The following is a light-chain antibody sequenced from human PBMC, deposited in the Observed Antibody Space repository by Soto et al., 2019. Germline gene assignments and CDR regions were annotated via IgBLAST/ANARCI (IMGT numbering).Light chain of an antibody. Sequence: QSALTQPASVSGSPGQSITISCTGTSSDVGSYNFVSCYQQHPGKAPKVMIYEGSKRPSGVSNRFSGSKSGNTASLTISGLQAEDEADYYCCSYAGSSTWVFGTGTKLTVL. CDR2: EGS. CDR1: SSDVGSYNF. V-gene: IGLV2-23*01. CDR3: CSYAGSSTWV. J-gene: IGLJ1*01.